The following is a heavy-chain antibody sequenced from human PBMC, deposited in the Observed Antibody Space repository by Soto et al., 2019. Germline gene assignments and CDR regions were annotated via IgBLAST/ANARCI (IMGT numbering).Heavy chain of an antibody. CDR1: GGSISSGGFY. CDR3: ATLPPRIVVVMTDLPT. CDR2: IYYSGST. V-gene: IGHV4-31*03. D-gene: IGHD2-15*01. Sequence: SETLSLTCTVSGGSISSGGFYWTWIRQHPGKGLEWIGYIYYSGSTYYNPSLKNRVTISVDTSKNQFSLKLSSVTAADTAVFYCATLPPRIVVVMTDLPTWGQGTLVTVSS. J-gene: IGHJ5*02.